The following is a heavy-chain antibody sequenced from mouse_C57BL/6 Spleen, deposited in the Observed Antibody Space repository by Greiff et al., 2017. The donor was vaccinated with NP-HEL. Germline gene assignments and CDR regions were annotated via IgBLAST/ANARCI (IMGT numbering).Heavy chain of an antibody. V-gene: IGHV1-55*01. J-gene: IGHJ2*01. CDR2: IYPGSGST. CDR1: GYTFTSYW. Sequence: VQLQQPGAELVKPGASVKMSCKASGYTFTSYWITWVKQRPGQGLEWIGDIYPGSGSTNYTEKFKSKATLTVDTSSSTAYMQLSSLTSEDAAVYYCARGADSSGYEDYWGQGTTLTVSS. D-gene: IGHD3-2*02. CDR3: ARGADSSGYEDY.